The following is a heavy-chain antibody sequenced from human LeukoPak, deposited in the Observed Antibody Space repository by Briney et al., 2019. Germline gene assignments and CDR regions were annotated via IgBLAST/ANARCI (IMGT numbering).Heavy chain of an antibody. CDR3: ARGRSDYVWGSYRRFDY. CDR2: IYTSGST. D-gene: IGHD3-16*02. V-gene: IGHV4-4*07. CDR1: GGSISSYY. J-gene: IGHJ4*02. Sequence: SETPSLTCTVSGGSISSYYWSWIRQPAGKGLEWIGRIYTSGSTNYNPSLKSRVTMSVDTSKNQFSLKLSSVTAADTAVYYCARGRSDYVWGSYRRFDYWGQGTLVTVSS.